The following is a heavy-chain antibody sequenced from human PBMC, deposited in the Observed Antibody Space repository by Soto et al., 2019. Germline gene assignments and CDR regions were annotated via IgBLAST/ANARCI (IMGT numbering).Heavy chain of an antibody. CDR1: GYSFTSYW. CDR2: IYPGDSDT. CDR3: ARRGPKIRFLGWLPPKPVDY. Sequence: PGESLKISCKGSGYSFTSYWIGWVRQMPGKGLEWMGIIYPGDSDTRYSPSFQGQVTISADKSISTAYLQWSSLKASDTAMYYCARRGPKIRFLGWLPPKPVDYWGQGTLVTVSS. J-gene: IGHJ4*02. D-gene: IGHD3-3*01. V-gene: IGHV5-51*01.